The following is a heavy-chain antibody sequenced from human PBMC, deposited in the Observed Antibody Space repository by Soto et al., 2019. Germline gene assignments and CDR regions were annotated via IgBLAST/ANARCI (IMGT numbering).Heavy chain of an antibody. Sequence: PWGSLRLSCAASGFTFISYEINFFRHSPFKWLEWVSYISSSGSTIYYADSVKGRFTISRDNAKNSLYLQMNSLRAEDTAVYYCASRYPPDNIAVAGTVDYWGQGTLVTVSS. J-gene: IGHJ4*02. CDR2: ISSSGSTI. CDR3: ASRYPPDNIAVAGTVDY. CDR1: GFTFISYE. D-gene: IGHD6-19*01. V-gene: IGHV3-48*03.